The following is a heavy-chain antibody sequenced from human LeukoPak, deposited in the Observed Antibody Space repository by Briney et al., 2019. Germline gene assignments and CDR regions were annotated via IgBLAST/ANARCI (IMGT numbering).Heavy chain of an antibody. CDR2: ISSSGSTI. D-gene: IGHD5-24*01. J-gene: IGHJ5*01. V-gene: IGHV3-48*03. CDR3: ARDVQRWGNLDS. Sequence: GGSLRLSCAVSGFTFSSYEMNWVRQAPGKGLEWVSYISSSGSTIYYADSVKGRFTISRDDAKNSLYLQMNSLRVEDTAIYYCARDVQRWGNLDSWSHVTLISVNS. CDR1: GFTFSSYE.